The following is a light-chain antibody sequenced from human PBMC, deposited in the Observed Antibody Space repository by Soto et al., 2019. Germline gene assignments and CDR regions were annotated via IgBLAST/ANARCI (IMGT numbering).Light chain of an antibody. J-gene: IGLJ1*01. CDR1: SSNIGGNS. CDR3: GSWDSSLSAYV. V-gene: IGLV1-51*01. Sequence: SVVTQPPSVSAAPGQKVTISCSGSSSNIGGNSVSWYQQHPGTARKLLIYDDNKRPSGIPDRFSGAKSGTSATLGITGFQTGDEADYYCGSWDSSLSAYVFGTGTKVTVL. CDR2: DDN.